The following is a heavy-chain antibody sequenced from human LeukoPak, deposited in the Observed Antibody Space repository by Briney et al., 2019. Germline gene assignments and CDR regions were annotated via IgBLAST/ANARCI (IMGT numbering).Heavy chain of an antibody. D-gene: IGHD3-10*01. V-gene: IGHV3-23*01. J-gene: IGHJ4*02. Sequence: GGSLRLSCAASGFTLSDSGMNWVRQPPGKGLGWVSGVSSDGGTYYGASVKGRFTVSRDNFKNTLNLQMNNLRAEDTARYYCARSSLGRGVSGFGYWGQGTVVTVSS. CDR3: ARSSLGRGVSGFGY. CDR1: GFTLSDSG. CDR2: VSSDGGT.